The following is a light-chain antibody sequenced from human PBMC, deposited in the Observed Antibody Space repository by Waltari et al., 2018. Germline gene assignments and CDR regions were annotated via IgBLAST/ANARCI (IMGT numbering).Light chain of an antibody. J-gene: IGKJ1*01. CDR2: WAS. V-gene: IGKV4-1*01. CDR3: QQYYNTPRT. Sequence: DIVMTQSPDSLAVSLGERATINCKSSQSLLYSSNNKNNLAWYQQKPGQPPKLLIYWASTRESGVPDRFSGSGSGIHFTLTISSLQAEDVAVYYCQQYYNTPRTFGQGPRWKSN. CDR1: QSLLYSSNNKNN.